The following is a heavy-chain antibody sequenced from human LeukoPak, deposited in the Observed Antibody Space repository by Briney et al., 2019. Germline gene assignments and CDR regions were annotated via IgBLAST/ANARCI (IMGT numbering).Heavy chain of an antibody. D-gene: IGHD3-16*01. CDR1: GFTFDDYA. J-gene: IGHJ3*02. CDR3: ARGGGWDAFDI. CDR2: ISWNSGSI. Sequence: GGSLRLSCAASGFTFDDYAMHWVRQAPGKGLEWVSGISWNSGSIGYADSVKGRFTISRDNAKNSLYLQMNSLRAEDTAVYYCARGGGWDAFDIWGQGTMVTVSS. V-gene: IGHV3-9*01.